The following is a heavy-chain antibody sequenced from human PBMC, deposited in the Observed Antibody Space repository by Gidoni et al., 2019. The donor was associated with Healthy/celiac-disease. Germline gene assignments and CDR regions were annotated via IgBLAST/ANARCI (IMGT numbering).Heavy chain of an antibody. V-gene: IGHV4-61*02. CDR1: GGSISSGSYY. D-gene: IGHD6-13*01. CDR2: IYTSGST. J-gene: IGHJ4*02. Sequence: QVQLQESGPGLVTPSQTLSLTCTVSGGSISSGSYYWSWIRQPAGKGLEWIGRIYTSGSTNYNPSLKSRVTISVDTSKNQFSLKLSSVTAADTAVYYCAREGSTYRYYFDYWGQGTLVTVSS. CDR3: AREGSTYRYYFDY.